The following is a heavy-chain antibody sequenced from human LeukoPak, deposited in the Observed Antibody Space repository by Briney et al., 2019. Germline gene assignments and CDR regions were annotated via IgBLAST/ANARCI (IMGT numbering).Heavy chain of an antibody. CDR3: ARRYCGGGSCPFDY. CDR1: GGSITSSSYY. V-gene: IGHV4-39*01. J-gene: IGHJ4*02. CDR2: IFYSGST. D-gene: IGHD2-15*01. Sequence: SETLSLTCTVSGGSITSSSYYWGWIRQPPGKGLEWIGTIFYSGSTYYGPSLKSRVTMSVATSKNQFSLKVTSTTAADTAVYYCARRYCGGGSCPFDYWGQGILVTVSS.